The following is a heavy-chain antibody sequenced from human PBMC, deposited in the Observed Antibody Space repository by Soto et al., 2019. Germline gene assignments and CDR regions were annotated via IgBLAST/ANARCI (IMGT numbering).Heavy chain of an antibody. Sequence: GGSLRLSCAASGFTFSSYAMSWARQAPGKGLEWVSAISGSGGSTYYADSVKGRFTISRDNSKNTLYLQMNSLRAEDTAVYYCAKGVSEYYDFWSGYYRYYYYGMHVWGQGTTVTVSS. V-gene: IGHV3-23*01. D-gene: IGHD3-3*01. CDR2: ISGSGGST. CDR3: AKGVSEYYDFWSGYYRYYYYGMHV. CDR1: GFTFSSYA. J-gene: IGHJ6*02.